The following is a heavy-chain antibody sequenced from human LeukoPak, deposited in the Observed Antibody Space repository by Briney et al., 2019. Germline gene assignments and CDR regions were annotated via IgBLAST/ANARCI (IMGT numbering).Heavy chain of an antibody. CDR3: TKDLGTEYNIFDY. CDR1: AFTFSAYA. D-gene: IGHD3-9*01. Sequence: PGGSLRLSCAASAFTFSAYARHWVRQAPGRGLEWGAFVRYGGSIKYYADSVKGRFTISRDNSKNTLYLQMNGLRAEDTAVYYCTKDLGTEYNIFDYWGQGTLVTVSS. CDR2: VRYGGSIK. V-gene: IGHV3-30*02. J-gene: IGHJ4*02.